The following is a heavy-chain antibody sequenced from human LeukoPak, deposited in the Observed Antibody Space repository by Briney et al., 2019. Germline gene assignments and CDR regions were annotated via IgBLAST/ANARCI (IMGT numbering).Heavy chain of an antibody. J-gene: IGHJ3*02. D-gene: IGHD4-11*01. Sequence: GASVKVSCKASGGTFSSYAISWVRQAPGQGLEWMGGIIPIFGTANYAQKFQGRVTITADESTSTAYMELSSLRSEDTAVYYCARHSDYEGWAPFDDIWGQGTMVTVSS. V-gene: IGHV1-69*13. CDR2: IIPIFGTA. CDR1: GGTFSSYA. CDR3: ARHSDYEGWAPFDDI.